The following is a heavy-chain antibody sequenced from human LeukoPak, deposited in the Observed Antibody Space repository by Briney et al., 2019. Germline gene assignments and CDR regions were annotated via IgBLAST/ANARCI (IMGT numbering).Heavy chain of an antibody. Sequence: ASVKVSCKASGYTFTSYAMHWVRQAPGQRLEWMGWINAGNGNTKYSQKFQGRVTITRDTSASTAYMELSSLRSEDTAVYYCARDNQQWPSGYYYGMDVWGQGTTVTVSS. D-gene: IGHD6-19*01. CDR3: ARDNQQWPSGYYYGMDV. CDR1: GYTFTSYA. J-gene: IGHJ6*02. V-gene: IGHV1-3*01. CDR2: INAGNGNT.